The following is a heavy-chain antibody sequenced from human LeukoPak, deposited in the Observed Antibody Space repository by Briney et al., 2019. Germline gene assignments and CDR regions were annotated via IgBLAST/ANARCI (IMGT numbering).Heavy chain of an antibody. CDR2: ISGGSSTI. CDR1: GFTFNSYS. V-gene: IGHV3-48*01. Sequence: GGSLRLSCAASGFTFNSYSMNWVRQAPGKGLEWISYISGGSSTIYYADSVKGRFTISRDSAKNSLFLQMNSLRAEDTAVYYCAREVQMANWGQGTLVTVSS. CDR3: AREVQMAN. D-gene: IGHD1-1*01. J-gene: IGHJ4*02.